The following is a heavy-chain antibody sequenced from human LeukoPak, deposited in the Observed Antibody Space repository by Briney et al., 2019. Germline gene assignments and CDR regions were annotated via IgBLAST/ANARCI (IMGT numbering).Heavy chain of an antibody. V-gene: IGHV1-69*13. CDR1: GGTFSSYA. CDR2: IIPIFGTA. Sequence: ASVKVSCKASGGTFSSYAISWVRQAPGQGLEWMGGIIPIFGTANYAQKFQGRVTITADESTSTAYMELSSLRSEDTAVYYCARGRLKNGYNYFGHFGYWGQGTLVTVSS. D-gene: IGHD5-24*01. J-gene: IGHJ4*02. CDR3: ARGRLKNGYNYFGHFGY.